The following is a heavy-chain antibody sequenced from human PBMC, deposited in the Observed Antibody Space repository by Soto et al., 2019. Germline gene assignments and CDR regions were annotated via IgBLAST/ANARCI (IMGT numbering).Heavy chain of an antibody. V-gene: IGHV1-46*01. J-gene: IGHJ4*02. CDR1: GYTFTNYY. CDR2: IYPSGGST. CDR3: ARDFSGPMDY. D-gene: IGHD3-10*01. Sequence: ASVKVSCKASGYTFTNYYMHWVRQAPGQGLEWMGIIYPSGGSTRNAQKFQGRVTMTRDTSTSTVYMELSSLRSEDTAVYYCARDFSGPMDYWGRGTLVTLSS.